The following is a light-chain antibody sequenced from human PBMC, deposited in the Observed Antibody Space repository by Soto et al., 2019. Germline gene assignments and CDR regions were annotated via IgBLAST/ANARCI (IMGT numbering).Light chain of an antibody. J-gene: IGKJ4*01. CDR2: WAS. V-gene: IGKV4-1*01. CDR1: QSVLYSSDNKNY. Sequence: DIVMTQSPDSLAVSLGERATINCKSRQSVLYSSDNKNYLAWYQQKQGKPPKLLIKWASTRETGVPDRFSGSGSGTDFTLTISSLQAEDVAVYYCQQYYSPLSLTFGGGPKVEIK. CDR3: QQYYSPLSLT.